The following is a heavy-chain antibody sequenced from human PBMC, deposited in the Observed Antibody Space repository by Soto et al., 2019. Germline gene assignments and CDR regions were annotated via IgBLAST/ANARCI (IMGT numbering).Heavy chain of an antibody. CDR1: GFSFSTSGVS. Sequence: QITLKEAGPTLVEPTQTPTLTCTFSGFSFSTSGVSVRWIRQPPGKALECLALIYRDDDKRYSPSLKNRLTITKYHARKRVVRTFTSVDPVDTATYYSANRPRLMSTWNSADFDYSFQGIPVIVSS. CDR2: IYRDDDK. CDR3: ANRPRLMSTWNSADFDY. J-gene: IGHJ4*02. D-gene: IGHD1-7*01. V-gene: IGHV2-5*02.